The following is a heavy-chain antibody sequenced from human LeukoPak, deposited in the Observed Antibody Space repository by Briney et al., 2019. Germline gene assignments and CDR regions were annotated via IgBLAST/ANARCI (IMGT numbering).Heavy chain of an antibody. D-gene: IGHD6-6*01. Sequence: SETLSLTCAVSGYSISSGYYWGWIRQPPGKGLEWIGSIYHSGSTYYNPPLKSRVTISVDTSKNQFSLKLSSVTAADTAVYYCAKTYSSSSSAFDIWGQGTMVTVSS. V-gene: IGHV4-38-2*01. CDR1: GYSISSGYY. CDR2: IYHSGST. CDR3: AKTYSSSSSAFDI. J-gene: IGHJ3*02.